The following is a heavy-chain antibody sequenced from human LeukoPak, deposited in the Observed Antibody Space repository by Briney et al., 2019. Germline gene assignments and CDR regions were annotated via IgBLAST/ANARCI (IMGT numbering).Heavy chain of an antibody. CDR1: GFTFGDYA. V-gene: IGHV3-49*04. D-gene: IGHD2-15*01. J-gene: IGHJ5*02. CDR3: TRGINWFDP. CDR2: IRSKAYGGTT. Sequence: GGSLRLSCTASGFTFGDYAMSWVRQAPGKGLEWVGFIRSKAYGGTTEYAASVKGRFTISRDDSKSIAYLQMNSPKTEDTAVYYCTRGINWFDPWGQGTLVTVSS.